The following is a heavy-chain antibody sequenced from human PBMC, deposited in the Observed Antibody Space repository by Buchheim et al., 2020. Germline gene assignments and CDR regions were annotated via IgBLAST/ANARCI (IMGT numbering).Heavy chain of an antibody. V-gene: IGHV3-23*01. CDR1: GFTFSSYA. J-gene: IGHJ4*02. Sequence: EVQLLESGGGLVQPGGSLRLSCAASGFTFSSYAMSWVRQAPGKGLEWVSAISGSGGSTYYADSVKGRFTISRDNSKNTLDLQMNSLRAEDTAVYYCARGSSPVYSGSHARLHWGQGTL. D-gene: IGHD1-26*01. CDR2: ISGSGGST. CDR3: ARGSSPVYSGSHARLH.